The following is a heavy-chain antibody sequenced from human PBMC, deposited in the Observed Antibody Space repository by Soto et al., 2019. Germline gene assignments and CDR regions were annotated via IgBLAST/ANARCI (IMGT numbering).Heavy chain of an antibody. Sequence: ASLRLSCAASGFTFSSYRMNWVRQAPGKGLEWVSSISSSSSYIYYADSVKGRFSISRDNAKNSLYLQMNSLRAEATAVYYCARDKKHYDFWSGSNWFDPWGQGTLVTVS. CDR2: ISSSSSYI. CDR3: ARDKKHYDFWSGSNWFDP. D-gene: IGHD3-3*01. V-gene: IGHV3-21*01. J-gene: IGHJ5*02. CDR1: GFTFSSYR.